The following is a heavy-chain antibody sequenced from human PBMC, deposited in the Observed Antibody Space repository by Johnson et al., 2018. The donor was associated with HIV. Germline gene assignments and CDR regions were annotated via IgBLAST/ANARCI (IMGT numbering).Heavy chain of an antibody. J-gene: IGHJ3*02. CDR3: AKDQGITMIVVVAGAFDI. V-gene: IGHV3-30*04. CDR1: GFAFSSYA. D-gene: IGHD3-22*01. CDR2: ISYDGTSK. Sequence: QVQLVESGGGVVQPGRSLRLSCAASGFAFSSYAMHWVRQAPGKGLEWVAVISYDGTSKYQADSVKGRFTISRDNSKNTLFMQMNSLRGEDTAVYYCAKDQGITMIVVVAGAFDIWGQGTMVTVSS.